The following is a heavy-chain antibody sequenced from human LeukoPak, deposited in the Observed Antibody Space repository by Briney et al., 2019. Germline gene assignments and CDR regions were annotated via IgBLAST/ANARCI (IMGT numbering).Heavy chain of an antibody. CDR1: GFTFSNFA. CDR2: ISFDGSSK. CDR3: ARDGSYLADAFDI. D-gene: IGHD1-26*01. V-gene: IGHV3-30*04. Sequence: GGSLRLSCAASGFTFSNFALHWVRQAPGKGLEWVAVISFDGSSKYYADSVKGRFTISRDNAKNSLYLQMNSLRAEDTAVYYCARDGSYLADAFDIWGQGTMVTVSS. J-gene: IGHJ3*02.